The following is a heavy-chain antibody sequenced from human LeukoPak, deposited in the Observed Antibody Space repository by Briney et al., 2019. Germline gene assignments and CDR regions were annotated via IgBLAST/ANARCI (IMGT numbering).Heavy chain of an antibody. J-gene: IGHJ3*02. CDR3: GRGLGVLRFLEWRPPSAALDI. CDR1: GGSISSYY. CDR2: IYYSGST. V-gene: IGHV4-59*01. D-gene: IGHD3-3*01. Sequence: SETLSLTCTVSGGSISSYYWSWIRQPPGKGLEWIGYIYYSGSTNYNPSLKSRVTISVDTSKNQFSLKLSSVTAADTAVYYCGRGLGVLRFLEWRPPSAALDIWGQGTMVSVSS.